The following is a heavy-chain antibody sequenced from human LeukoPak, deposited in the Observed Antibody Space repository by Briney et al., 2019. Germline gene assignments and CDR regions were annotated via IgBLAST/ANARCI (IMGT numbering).Heavy chain of an antibody. D-gene: IGHD6-13*01. CDR3: ARNPIAAAGPTFDY. Sequence: SVKVSCKASGGTFSIYAISWVRQGPGQELAWMGGIIPIFGTANYAQKFQGRVTITTDESTSTAYMELSSLRSEDTAVYYCARNPIAAAGPTFDYWGQGTLVTVSS. V-gene: IGHV1-69*05. CDR2: IIPIFGTA. J-gene: IGHJ4*02. CDR1: GGTFSIYA.